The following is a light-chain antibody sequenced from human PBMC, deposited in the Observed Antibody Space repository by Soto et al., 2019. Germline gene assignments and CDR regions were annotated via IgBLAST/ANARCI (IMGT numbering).Light chain of an antibody. V-gene: IGKV1-5*01. CDR2: DAS. CDR3: HQYNSYSLT. CDR1: QSIGSW. J-gene: IGKJ4*01. Sequence: DIQMTQSPSTLSASVGDRVTITCRASQSIGSWLAWYQRKPGKAPKLLIYDASSLESGVPSRFSGSGSGTEFTLTISSLQPDDFATYYCHQYNSYSLTFGGGTKVEIK.